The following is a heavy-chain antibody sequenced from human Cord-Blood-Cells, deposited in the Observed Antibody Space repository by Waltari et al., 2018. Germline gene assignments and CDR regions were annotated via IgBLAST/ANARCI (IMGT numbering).Heavy chain of an antibody. CDR2: IYYSVST. CDR3: ARLTLGLYDFWSGSHHYFDY. D-gene: IGHD3-3*01. CDR1: GGSISSSSYY. V-gene: IGHV4-39*01. Sequence: QLQLQESGPGLVKPSETLSLTCTVSGGSISSSSYYWGWIRQPPGKGLEWIGSIYYSVSTYYNPSLKSRVTISVDTSKNQFSLKLSSVTAADTAVYYCARLTLGLYDFWSGSHHYFDYWGQGTLVTVSS. J-gene: IGHJ4*02.